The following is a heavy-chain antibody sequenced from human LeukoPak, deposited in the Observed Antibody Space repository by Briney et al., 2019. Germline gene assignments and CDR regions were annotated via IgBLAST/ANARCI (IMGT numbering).Heavy chain of an antibody. Sequence: ASVKVSCKASGYTFTSYYIHWVRQAPGQGLEWMGKIYPTDGTTTLAQMFQGRVTLTRDTSTSTVYMELRSLRSDDTAVYYCARERATVVGATLDYWGQGTLVTVSS. CDR2: IYPTDGTT. D-gene: IGHD1-26*01. CDR3: ARERATVVGATLDY. CDR1: GYTFTSYY. V-gene: IGHV1-46*01. J-gene: IGHJ4*02.